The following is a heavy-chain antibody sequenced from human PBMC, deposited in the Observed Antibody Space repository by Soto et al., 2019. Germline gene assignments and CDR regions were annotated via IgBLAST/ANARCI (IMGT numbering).Heavy chain of an antibody. J-gene: IGHJ3*02. V-gene: IGHV4-31*03. D-gene: IGHD6-6*01. CDR3: ARAPFSSSSFRGAFDI. CDR2: IYYSGST. Sequence: QVQLQESGPGLVKPSQTLSLTCTVSGGSISSGGYYWSWIRQHPGKGLEWIGYIYYSGSTYYNPSLKSRVTISVDTSKNQFSLKLSSVTAADTAVYYCARAPFSSSSFRGAFDIWGQGTMVTVSS. CDR1: GGSISSGGYY.